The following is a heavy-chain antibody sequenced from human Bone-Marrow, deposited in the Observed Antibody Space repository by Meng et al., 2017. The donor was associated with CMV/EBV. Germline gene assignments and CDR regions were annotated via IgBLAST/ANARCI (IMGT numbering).Heavy chain of an antibody. Sequence: GGSLRLSCAASGFTFSSYWMSWVRQAPGKGLEWVANIKQDGSEKYYVDSVKGRFTISRDNAKNSLYLQMNSLRAEDKAVYYCARDDCSGGSCYDYYYYYGMDVWGQGTTVTVSS. CDR3: ARDDCSGGSCYDYYYYYGMDV. D-gene: IGHD2-15*01. CDR1: GFTFSSYW. CDR2: IKQDGSEK. V-gene: IGHV3-7*01. J-gene: IGHJ6*02.